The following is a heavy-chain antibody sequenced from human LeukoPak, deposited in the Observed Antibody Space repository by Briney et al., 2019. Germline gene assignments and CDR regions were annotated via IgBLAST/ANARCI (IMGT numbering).Heavy chain of an antibody. Sequence: PGGSLRLSCVASGFSFSSYWMHWVRQAPGKGPVWVSRINSDGSSIRYANSVKGRFTISRDNANDTLDLQKNSLRAEDTAVYYCARSHYYDSSGSFNFNYGLDVWGQGTTVIVSS. V-gene: IGHV3-74*01. CDR2: INSDGSSI. CDR3: ARSHYYDSSGSFNFNYGLDV. CDR1: GFSFSSYW. D-gene: IGHD3-22*01. J-gene: IGHJ6*02.